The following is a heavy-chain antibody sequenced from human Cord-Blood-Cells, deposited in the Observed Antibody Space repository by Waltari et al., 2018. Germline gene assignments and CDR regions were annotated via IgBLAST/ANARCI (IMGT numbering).Heavy chain of an antibody. CDR3: ATVRAATMPLDY. V-gene: IGHV1-24*01. CDR2: FDPEDGET. CDR1: GYTLTELS. D-gene: IGHD2-2*01. J-gene: IGHJ4*02. Sequence: QVQLVQAGAEVKKPGASVKVSCKVSGYTLTELSMNWVRQAPRKGREWMGGFDPEDGETIYGQKFQGRVAMTEDTSTDTAYMELSSLISEDTAVYYCATVRAATMPLDYWGQGPLVTVSS.